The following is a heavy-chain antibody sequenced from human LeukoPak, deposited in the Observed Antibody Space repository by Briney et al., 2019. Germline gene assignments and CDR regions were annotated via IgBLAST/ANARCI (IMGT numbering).Heavy chain of an antibody. CDR1: GFTFSSYA. CDR3: ARGVVPAAFDY. D-gene: IGHD2-2*01. V-gene: IGHV3-64D*06. Sequence: PGGSLRLSCSASGFTFSSYAMHWVRKAPGKGLEYVSAISSNGGSTYYADSVKGRFTISRDNSKNTLYLQMSSLRAEDTAVYYCARGVVPAAFDYWGQGTLVTVSS. J-gene: IGHJ4*02. CDR2: ISSNGGST.